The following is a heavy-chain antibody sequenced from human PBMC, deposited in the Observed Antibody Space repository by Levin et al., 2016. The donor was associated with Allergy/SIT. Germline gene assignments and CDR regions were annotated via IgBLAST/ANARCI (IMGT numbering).Heavy chain of an antibody. D-gene: IGHD3-22*01. J-gene: IGHJ4*02. V-gene: IGHV4-31*03. CDR3: ARYNSRDSSAIIDS. Sequence: SETLSLTCTVSGGSISSDEYWWSWIRQHPGKGLEWIGYIYYSGSTYYNPSLKSRVIISVDTSKNQFSLKLSSVTAADTAVYYCARYNSRDSSAIIDSWGQGTLVTVSS. CDR2: IYYSGST. CDR1: GGSISSDEYW.